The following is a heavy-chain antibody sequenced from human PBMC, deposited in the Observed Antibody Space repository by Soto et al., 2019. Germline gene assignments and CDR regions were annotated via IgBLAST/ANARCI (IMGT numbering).Heavy chain of an antibody. Sequence: GGSLRLSCAASGFTVKNYQMNWVGQAPGKGLEWVSVIYSGGVTYYPDSVKGRFTTIRDTSKNTVYLQMNSLRADDTAMYYCARDPSTTGYYGLDVWGQGTTVTVSS. CDR3: ARDPSTTGYYGLDV. V-gene: IGHV3-53*01. CDR1: GFTVKNYQ. CDR2: IYSGGVT. J-gene: IGHJ6*02.